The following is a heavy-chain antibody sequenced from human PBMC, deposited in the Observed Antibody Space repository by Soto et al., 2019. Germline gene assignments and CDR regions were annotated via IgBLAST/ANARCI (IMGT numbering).Heavy chain of an antibody. CDR1: GGSISSGDYY. D-gene: IGHD2-2*01. CDR2: IYHSGSA. Sequence: PSETLSLTCTVSGGSISSGDYYWSWIRRPPGKGLEWIGYIYHSGSASYNPSLKSRVTISVDGSKNHFSLQLSSVTAADTAVYYCARGRLLPAVNFDYWGQGALVTVSS. CDR3: ARGRLLPAVNFDY. J-gene: IGHJ4*02. V-gene: IGHV4-30-2*01.